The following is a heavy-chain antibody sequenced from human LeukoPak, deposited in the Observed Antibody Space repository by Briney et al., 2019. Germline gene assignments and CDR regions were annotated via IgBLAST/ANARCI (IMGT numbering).Heavy chain of an antibody. CDR3: ATARYSSSGSLDY. CDR2: ISSSGSTI. Sequence: GGSLRLSCAASGFTFSSYEMNWVRQAPGRGLEWVSYISSSGSTIYYADSVKGRFISSRDNTKNSLYLQMNSLRAEDTAVYYCATARYSSSGSLDYWGQGTLVTVSS. J-gene: IGHJ4*02. V-gene: IGHV3-48*03. CDR1: GFTFSSYE. D-gene: IGHD6-6*01.